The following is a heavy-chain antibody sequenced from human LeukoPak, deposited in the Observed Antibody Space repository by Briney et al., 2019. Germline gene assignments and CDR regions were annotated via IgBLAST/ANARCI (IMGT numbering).Heavy chain of an antibody. V-gene: IGHV4-34*01. D-gene: IGHD3-10*01. Sequence: SETLSLTCAVYGGSFSGYYWSWIRQPPGKGLEWIGEINHSGSTNYNPSLKSRVTISVDTSKNQFSLKLSSVTAADTAVYYCARGGMDTTLLWFGELGHNWFDPWGQGTLVTVSP. CDR2: INHSGST. CDR3: ARGGMDTTLLWFGELGHNWFDP. CDR1: GGSFSGYY. J-gene: IGHJ5*02.